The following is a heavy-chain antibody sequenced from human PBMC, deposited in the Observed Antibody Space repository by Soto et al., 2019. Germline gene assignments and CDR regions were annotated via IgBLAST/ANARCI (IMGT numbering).Heavy chain of an antibody. Sequence: QVQMQESGPGLVKPSQTLYLTCSVSGGSIIDSGSFYWNWIRQHPGKGLEWIGYIYYRGSTYYNRSLKSRATISLDTSKNQFSLKLTSVTAADTAIYYCARGEVVASNGFDPWGQGTLVTVSS. V-gene: IGHV4-31*03. CDR2: IYYRGST. CDR1: GGSIIDSGSFY. CDR3: ARGEVVASNGFDP. J-gene: IGHJ5*02. D-gene: IGHD2-15*01.